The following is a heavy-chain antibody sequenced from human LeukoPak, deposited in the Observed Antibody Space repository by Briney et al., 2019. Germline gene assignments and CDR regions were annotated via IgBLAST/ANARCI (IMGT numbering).Heavy chain of an antibody. CDR2: IKQDGSEK. CDR1: GFTFSSYW. J-gene: IGHJ3*02. V-gene: IGHV3-7*01. Sequence: GGSLRLSCVTSGFTFSSYWMSWVRQAPGKGLEWVANIKQDGSEKYYVDSVKGRFTISRDNAKNSLDLQMNTLRAEDTAVYYCARVPTYYYGSGSYYSRSFDIWGQGTTVTVSS. D-gene: IGHD3-10*01. CDR3: ARVPTYYYGSGSYYSRSFDI.